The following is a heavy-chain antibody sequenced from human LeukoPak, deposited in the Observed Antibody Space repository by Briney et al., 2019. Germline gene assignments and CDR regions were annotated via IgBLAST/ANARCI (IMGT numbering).Heavy chain of an antibody. J-gene: IGHJ6*02. D-gene: IGHD3-10*01. Sequence: ASVKVSCKTSGYSFNSHHVHWVRQAPGQGLEWMGVKFSHDGSTSNTQKFQGRITMTRDTSTSTVYMELSSLRSEDTAVYYCARDSGNFHYGMDVWGQGTTVIVSS. CDR1: GYSFNSHH. V-gene: IGHV1-46*02. CDR2: KFSHDGST. CDR3: ARDSGNFHYGMDV.